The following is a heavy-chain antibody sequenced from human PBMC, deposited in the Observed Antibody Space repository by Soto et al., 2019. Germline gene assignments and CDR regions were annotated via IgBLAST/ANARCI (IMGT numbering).Heavy chain of an antibody. J-gene: IGHJ4*02. V-gene: IGHV1-18*01. Sequence: ASVKVSCKAFGYTFTTYGISWVRQAPGQGLEWMGWISAYTGDTNYAQKFQRRVTMTTDTSTSTAYMELRSLTSDDTAVYYCAKVRNSYDYWGLGTLVTVSS. CDR3: AKVRNSYDY. CDR1: GYTFTTYG. CDR2: ISAYTGDT.